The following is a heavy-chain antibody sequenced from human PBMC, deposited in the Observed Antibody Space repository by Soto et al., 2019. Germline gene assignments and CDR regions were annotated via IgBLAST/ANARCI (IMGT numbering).Heavy chain of an antibody. D-gene: IGHD2-15*01. CDR3: ARGPDIVMVVATTHFDY. Sequence: ASVKVSCKASGYTFTSYGISWVRQAPGQGLEWMGWINPKSGGTNYAQKFQGWVTMTRDTSISTAYMELSRLRSDDTAVYYCARGPDIVMVVATTHFDYWGQGTLVTVSS. CDR2: INPKSGGT. J-gene: IGHJ4*02. V-gene: IGHV1-2*04. CDR1: GYTFTSYG.